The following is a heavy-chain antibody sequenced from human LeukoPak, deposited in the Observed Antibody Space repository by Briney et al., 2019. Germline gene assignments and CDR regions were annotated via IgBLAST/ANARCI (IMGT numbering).Heavy chain of an antibody. CDR3: AKRQYSSSWYYPQFDY. CDR1: GFTFSSYA. D-gene: IGHD6-13*01. J-gene: IGHJ4*02. Sequence: GGSLRLSCAASGFTFSSYAMRWVRQAPGKGLEWVSAISGSGGSTYYADSVKGRFTISKDNSKNTLYLQMNSLRAEDTAVYYCAKRQYSSSWYYPQFDYWGQGTLVTVSS. V-gene: IGHV3-23*01. CDR2: ISGSGGST.